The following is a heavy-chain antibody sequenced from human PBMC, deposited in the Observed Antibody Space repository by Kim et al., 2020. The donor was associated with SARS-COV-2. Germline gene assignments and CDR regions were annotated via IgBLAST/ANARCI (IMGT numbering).Heavy chain of an antibody. CDR2: IYSGGSST. V-gene: IGHV3-23*03. CDR1: GFTFSSYA. Sequence: GGSLRLSCAASGFTFSSYAMSWVRQAPGKGLEWVSVIYSGGSSTYYADSVKGRFTISRDNSKNTLYLQMNSLRAEDTAVYYCAKMNQYYDSSGYYPGFWGQGTLVTVSS. CDR3: AKMNQYYDSSGYYPGF. D-gene: IGHD3-22*01. J-gene: IGHJ4*02.